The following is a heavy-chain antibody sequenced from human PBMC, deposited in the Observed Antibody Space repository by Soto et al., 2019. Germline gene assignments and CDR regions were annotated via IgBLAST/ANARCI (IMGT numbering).Heavy chain of an antibody. CDR3: VKGHSNSYYYFDF. J-gene: IGHJ4*02. CDR2: SRSKVNSYTT. V-gene: IGHV3-72*01. CDR1: GFTFSDHS. Sequence: EVQLVESGGGLVQPGGSLRLSCAVSGFTFSDHSMDWVRQAPGKGLEWVGRSRSKVNSYTTEYAASVKGRFTISRDNSKNTLFLQMNSLRVEDTAIYFCVKGHSNSYYYFDFWGQGALVTVSS. D-gene: IGHD3-22*01.